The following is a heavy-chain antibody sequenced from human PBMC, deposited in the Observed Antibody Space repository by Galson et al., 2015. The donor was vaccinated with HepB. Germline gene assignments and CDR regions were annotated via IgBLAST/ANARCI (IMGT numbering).Heavy chain of an antibody. J-gene: IGHJ6*02. V-gene: IGHV6-1*01. CDR3: ARDPYSSGRYYYGMDV. CDR2: TYYRSKWYN. D-gene: IGHD6-19*01. Sequence: CAISGDSVSSNSAAWYWIRQPPSRGLEWLGRTYYRSKWYNDYAVSVKSRITITPDTSKNQFSLQLNSVTPEDTAVYYCARDPYSSGRYYYGMDVWGQGTTVTVSS. CDR1: GDSVSSNSAA.